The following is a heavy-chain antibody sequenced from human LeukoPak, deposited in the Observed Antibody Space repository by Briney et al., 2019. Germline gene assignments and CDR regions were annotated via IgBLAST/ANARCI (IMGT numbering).Heavy chain of an antibody. J-gene: IGHJ5*02. CDR1: GGSISSYY. Sequence: SETLSLTCTVSGGSISSYYWSWIRQPPGKGLEWIGYIYYSGSTNYNPSLKSRVTISVDTSKNQFSLKLSSVTAADPAVYYCARDPRLRYSGYDSPPVSWFDPWGQGTLVTVSS. CDR2: IYYSGST. V-gene: IGHV4-59*01. CDR3: ARDPRLRYSGYDSPPVSWFDP. D-gene: IGHD5-12*01.